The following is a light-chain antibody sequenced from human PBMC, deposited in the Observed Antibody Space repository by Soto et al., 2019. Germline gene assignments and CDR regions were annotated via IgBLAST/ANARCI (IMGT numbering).Light chain of an antibody. V-gene: IGLV2-8*01. J-gene: IGLJ3*02. Sequence: QSVLTQPPSASGSPGHSVTLSCTGTSSDVGGYNYVSWYQQHPGKAPKLIISEVNKRPSGVPDRFSGSKSGNTASLTVSGLQAEDEADYYSSSYPGIKHRVFGGGTKLTVL. CDR2: EVN. CDR1: SSDVGGYNY. CDR3: SSYPGIKHRV.